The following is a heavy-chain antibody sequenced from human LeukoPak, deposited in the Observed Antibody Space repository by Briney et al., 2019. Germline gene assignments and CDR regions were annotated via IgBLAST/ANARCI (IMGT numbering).Heavy chain of an antibody. D-gene: IGHD2/OR15-2a*01. CDR1: GGSVSSCSYY. CDR2: IYYSGST. Sequence: PSETLSLTCTVSGGSVSSCSYYWSWIRQPPGKGLEWIGYIYYSGSTNYNPSLKSRVTISVDTSKNQFSLKLSSVTAADTAVYYCGQSAVGHYYYYDMDVWGKGTTVTVSS. J-gene: IGHJ6*03. CDR3: GQSAVGHYYYYDMDV. V-gene: IGHV4-61*01.